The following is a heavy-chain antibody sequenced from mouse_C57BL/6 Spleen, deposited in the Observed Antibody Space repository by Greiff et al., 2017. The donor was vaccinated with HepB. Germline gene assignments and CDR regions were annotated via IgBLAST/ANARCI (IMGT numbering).Heavy chain of an antibody. Sequence: EVQLQESGPGLVKPSQSLSLTCSVTGYSITSGYYWNWIRQFPGNKLEWMGYISNDGSNNYNPSLKNRISITRDTSKNQFFLKLNSVTTEDTATYYCARGGGSSLGYWGQGTTLTVSS. V-gene: IGHV3-6*01. J-gene: IGHJ2*01. CDR2: ISNDGSN. CDR3: ARGGGSSLGY. CDR1: GYSITSGYY. D-gene: IGHD1-1*01.